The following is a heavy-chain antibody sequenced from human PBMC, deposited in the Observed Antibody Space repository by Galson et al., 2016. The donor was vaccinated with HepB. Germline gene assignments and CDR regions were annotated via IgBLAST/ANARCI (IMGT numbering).Heavy chain of an antibody. CDR2: SYGDGRT. Sequence: SLRLSCAAYGLPVSNDYMSWVRQAPGKGLKWVSVSYGDGRTYYAESVKGRFTISRDTSKNTVFLQMNGLRGEDTAVYYCARDLPSLTTATPGGAFDVWGQGTMVTVSS. V-gene: IGHV3-53*01. CDR1: GLPVSNDY. CDR3: ARDLPSLTTATPGGAFDV. J-gene: IGHJ3*01. D-gene: IGHD4-17*01.